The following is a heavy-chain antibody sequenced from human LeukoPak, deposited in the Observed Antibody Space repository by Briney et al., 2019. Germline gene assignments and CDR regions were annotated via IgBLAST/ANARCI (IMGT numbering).Heavy chain of an antibody. D-gene: IGHD6-19*01. J-gene: IGHJ4*02. V-gene: IGHV1-2*02. Sequence: ASVKVSCKASGYTFTGYYMHWVRQAPGQGLEWMGWVNPNTGGTNYAQKFQGRVTMTRDTSINTAYMELSRLRSDDTAVYYCARSIAVAEFFDYWGQGTLVTVSS. CDR1: GYTFTGYY. CDR2: VNPNTGGT. CDR3: ARSIAVAEFFDY.